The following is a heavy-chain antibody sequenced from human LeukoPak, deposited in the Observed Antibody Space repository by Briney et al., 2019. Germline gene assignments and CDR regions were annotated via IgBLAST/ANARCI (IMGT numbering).Heavy chain of an antibody. CDR2: IYPGESET. CDR1: GYSFSNYW. V-gene: IGHV5-51*01. Sequence: PGESLKISCKGSGYSFSNYWIGWVRQMPGKGLEWMGIIYPGESETRYSPSVQGQVTISADKSITTAYLQWSSLKASDTAMYYCAKLGAYSSCWYGFFDYWGQGTLVAVSS. J-gene: IGHJ4*02. CDR3: AKLGAYSSCWYGFFDY. D-gene: IGHD6-13*01.